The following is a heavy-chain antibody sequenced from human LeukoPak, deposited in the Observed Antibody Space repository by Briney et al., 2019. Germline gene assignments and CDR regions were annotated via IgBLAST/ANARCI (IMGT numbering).Heavy chain of an antibody. D-gene: IGHD3-9*01. Sequence: GGSLRLSCAASGFTFSSYGMNWVRQAPGKGLEWVSSISSSTSYIYYADSVKGRFTISRDNAKNPLYLQMNSLRAEDTAMYYCARVGYDILTGQLDYWGQGTLVTVSS. CDR2: ISSSTSYI. V-gene: IGHV3-21*01. CDR3: ARVGYDILTGQLDY. CDR1: GFTFSSYG. J-gene: IGHJ4*02.